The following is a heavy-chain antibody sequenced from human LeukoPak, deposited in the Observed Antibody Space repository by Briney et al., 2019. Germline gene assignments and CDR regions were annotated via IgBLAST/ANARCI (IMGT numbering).Heavy chain of an antibody. J-gene: IGHJ3*02. Sequence: GGSLRLSCAASGFTFSSYAMSWVRQAPGKGLEWVSAISGSGGSTYYADSVKGRFTISRDNSKNTLYLQMNSLRAEDTAVYYCARVFESGYYYDSSGYSDAFDIWGQGTMVTVSS. CDR3: ARVFESGYYYDSSGYSDAFDI. D-gene: IGHD3-22*01. CDR1: GFTFSSYA. V-gene: IGHV3-23*01. CDR2: ISGSGGST.